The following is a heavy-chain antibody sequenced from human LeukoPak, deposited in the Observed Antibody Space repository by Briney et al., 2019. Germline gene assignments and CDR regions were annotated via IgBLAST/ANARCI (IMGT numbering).Heavy chain of an antibody. Sequence: PSETLSLTCAVYGGSFSGYYWSWIRQPPGRGLEWIGEINHSGSTNYNPSLKSRVTISVDTSKKQFSLKLSSETAADTAVYYCARGSTRGYSYGYYYYYGMDVWGQGTTVTVSS. V-gene: IGHV4-34*01. CDR1: GGSFSGYY. CDR3: ARGSTRGYSYGYYYYYGMDV. J-gene: IGHJ6*02. CDR2: INHSGST. D-gene: IGHD5-18*01.